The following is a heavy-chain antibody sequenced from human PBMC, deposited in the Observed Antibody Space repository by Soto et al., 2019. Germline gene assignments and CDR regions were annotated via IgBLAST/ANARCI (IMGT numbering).Heavy chain of an antibody. CDR2: IYYSGST. CDR1: GGSISSGGYY. V-gene: IGHV4-31*03. D-gene: IGHD2-2*01. J-gene: IGHJ4*02. CDR3: ARSSTSANYFDY. Sequence: QVQLQASGPGLVKPSQTLSLTCTVSGGSISSGGYYWSWIGQHPGKGLEWIGYIYYSGSTYYNPSLESRVTISVDTSKNQFSLKLNSVTAADTAVYYCARSSTSANYFDYWGQGTLVTVSS.